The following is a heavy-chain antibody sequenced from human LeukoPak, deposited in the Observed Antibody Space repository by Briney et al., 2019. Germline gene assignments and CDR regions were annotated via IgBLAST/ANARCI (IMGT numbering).Heavy chain of an antibody. D-gene: IGHD3-10*01. CDR1: GGTFSSYA. J-gene: IGHJ6*03. CDR2: IIPNFGTA. Sequence: ASVKVSCKASGGTFSSYAISWVRQAPGQGLEWMGGIIPNFGTANYAQKFQGRVTITTDESTSTAYMELSSLRSEDTAVYYCARAMVRGAYYYYYYMDVWGKGTTVPVSS. V-gene: IGHV1-69*05. CDR3: ARAMVRGAYYYYYYMDV.